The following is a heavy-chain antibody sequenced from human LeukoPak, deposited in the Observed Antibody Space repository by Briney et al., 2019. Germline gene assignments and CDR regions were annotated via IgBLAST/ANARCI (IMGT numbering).Heavy chain of an antibody. J-gene: IGHJ6*03. V-gene: IGHV4-4*07. CDR1: GGSISSYY. CDR3: AGYPPYYYYYMDV. CDR2: IYTSGST. D-gene: IGHD5-18*01. Sequence: PSETLSLTCTVSGGSISSYYWSWIRQPAGKGLEWIGRIYTSGSTNYNPSLKGRVTMSVDTSKNQFSLKLSSVTAADTAVYYCAGYPPYYYYYMDVWGKGTTVTVSS.